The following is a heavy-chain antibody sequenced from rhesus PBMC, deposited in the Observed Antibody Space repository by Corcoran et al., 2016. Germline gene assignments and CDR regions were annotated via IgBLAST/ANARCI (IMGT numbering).Heavy chain of an antibody. V-gene: IGHV4-147*01. Sequence: QVQLQESGPGVVKPSATLSLTCAVSGGSLSSFWWGWIRQPPGKGLEWIGQNYGGSGSTSYNPSLKSRVTISSDTSKNQFSLKLSAVTAADTAVYYCAKAIQRVQLPGANWGQGVLVTVSS. CDR1: GGSLSSFW. CDR2: NYGGSGST. J-gene: IGHJ4*01. CDR3: AKAIQRVQLPGAN. D-gene: IGHD5-24*01.